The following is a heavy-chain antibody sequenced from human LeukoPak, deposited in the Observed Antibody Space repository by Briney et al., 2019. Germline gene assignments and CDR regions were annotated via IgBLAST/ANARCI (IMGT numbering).Heavy chain of an antibody. D-gene: IGHD1-14*01. CDR3: ARSTNRVDS. CDR1: DATIRGSITSGTYY. V-gene: IGHV4-61*02. Sequence: PSETLSLTCTVSDATIRGSITSGTYYWNWIRQPAGKGLEWIGRMYNSGTTINYNPSLKSRVTISVDTSKNQFSLNVTSVTAADTAVYYCARSTNRVDSWGQGTLVTVSS. J-gene: IGHJ4*02. CDR2: MYNSGTT.